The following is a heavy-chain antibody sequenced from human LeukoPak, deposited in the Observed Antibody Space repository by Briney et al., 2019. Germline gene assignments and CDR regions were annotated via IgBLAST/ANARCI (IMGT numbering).Heavy chain of an antibody. D-gene: IGHD5-24*01. CDR1: GFTLSTNY. V-gene: IGHV3-53*01. CDR3: ARAGDGYKPYYYYYGMDV. Sequence: PGGSLRLSCAASGFTLSTNYMSWVRPAPGKGLKWVSFIYSGGSTYYADSVKGRFTISRDNSKNTLYLQMNSLRAEDTAVYYCARAGDGYKPYYYYYGMDVWGQGTTVTVSS. CDR2: IYSGGST. J-gene: IGHJ6*02.